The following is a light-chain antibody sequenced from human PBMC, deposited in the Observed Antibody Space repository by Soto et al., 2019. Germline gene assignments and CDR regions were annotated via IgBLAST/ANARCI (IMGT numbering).Light chain of an antibody. CDR1: QSVSSN. Sequence: EIVMTQSPATLSVSPGERATLSCRASQSVSSNLDWYQQKPGQAPRLLIYGASTRATGIPARFSGSGSGTEFTRTISSLQSEDFAVYYCQQYNNWPPYTFGQGTKLDIK. J-gene: IGKJ2*01. CDR3: QQYNNWPPYT. CDR2: GAS. V-gene: IGKV3-15*01.